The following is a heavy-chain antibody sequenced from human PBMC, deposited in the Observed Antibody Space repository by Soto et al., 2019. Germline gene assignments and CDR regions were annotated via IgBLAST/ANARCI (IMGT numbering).Heavy chain of an antibody. J-gene: IGHJ5*02. CDR3: AKDRSARQSSSWYPTFDP. CDR1: GFTFSRYA. D-gene: IGHD6-13*01. Sequence: VHLLESGGDLVQPGGSLRLSGATSGFTFSRYAMNWDRQAPGKGLEWVSTISGNGGGTYYADSVKGRFTISRDNSKNTLYLQMNSLRAEDTAVYYCAKDRSARQSSSWYPTFDPWGQGTLVTVSS. V-gene: IGHV3-23*01. CDR2: ISGNGGGT.